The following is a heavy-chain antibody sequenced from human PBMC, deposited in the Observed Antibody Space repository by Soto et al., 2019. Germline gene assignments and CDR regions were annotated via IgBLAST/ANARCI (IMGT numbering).Heavy chain of an antibody. CDR2: IRSKAYGGTT. Sequence: GGSLRLSCTASGFTFGDYAMSWVRQAPGKGLEWVGFIRSKAYGGTTEYAASVKGRFTISRDDSKSIAYLQMNSLKTEDTAVYYCTREGYSYGGDYWGQGTLVTVSS. V-gene: IGHV3-49*04. J-gene: IGHJ4*02. D-gene: IGHD5-18*01. CDR1: GFTFGDYA. CDR3: TREGYSYGGDY.